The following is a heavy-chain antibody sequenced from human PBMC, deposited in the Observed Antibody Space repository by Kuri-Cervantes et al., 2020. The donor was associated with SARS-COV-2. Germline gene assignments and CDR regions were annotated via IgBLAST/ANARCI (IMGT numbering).Heavy chain of an antibody. D-gene: IGHD3-22*01. CDR3: ARDQSITMIVVVNRDAFDI. CDR1: GFTFSSYA. Sequence: GGSLRLSCAASGFTFSSYAMSWVRQAPGKGLEWVSDISGSGGRTYYVDSVKGRFTISRDNSKNTLYLQMNSLRAEDTAIYYCARDQSITMIVVVNRDAFDIWGQGTMVTVSS. J-gene: IGHJ3*02. V-gene: IGHV3-23*01. CDR2: ISGSGGRT.